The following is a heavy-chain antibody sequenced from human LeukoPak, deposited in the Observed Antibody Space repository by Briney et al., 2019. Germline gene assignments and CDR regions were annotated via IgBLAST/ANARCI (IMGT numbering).Heavy chain of an antibody. Sequence: ASVKVSCKASGYTFTSYGISWVRQAPGQGLEWMGWISTYNGYTNYAQKFQGRVTMTTDTSTSTAHMELRSLRSDDTAVYYCAKFSRNTITFDYWGQGTLVTVSS. D-gene: IGHD1-14*01. CDR2: ISTYNGYT. CDR3: AKFSRNTITFDY. CDR1: GYTFTSYG. V-gene: IGHV1-18*01. J-gene: IGHJ4*02.